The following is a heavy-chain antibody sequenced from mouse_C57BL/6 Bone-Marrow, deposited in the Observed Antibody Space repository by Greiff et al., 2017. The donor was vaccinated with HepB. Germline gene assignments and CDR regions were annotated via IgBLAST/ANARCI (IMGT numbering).Heavy chain of an antibody. CDR1: GFTFSDYG. Sequence: EVQLVESEGGLVKPGGSLKLSCAASGFTFSDYGMHWVRQAPEKGLEWVAYISSGSSTIYYADTVKGRFTISRDNAKNTLFLQMTSLRSEDTAMYYCARAYFAWFAYWGQGTLVTVSA. D-gene: IGHD2-10*01. CDR3: ARAYFAWFAY. J-gene: IGHJ3*01. CDR2: ISSGSSTI. V-gene: IGHV5-17*01.